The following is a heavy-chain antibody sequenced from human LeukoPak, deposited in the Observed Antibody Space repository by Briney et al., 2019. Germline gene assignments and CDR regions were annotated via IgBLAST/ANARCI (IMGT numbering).Heavy chain of an antibody. CDR3: AKGIAVAGLNYYYYGMDV. Sequence: GGSLRLSCAASGFTFSSYAMSWVRQASGKGLEWVSAISGSGGSTYYADSVKGRFTISRDNSKNTLYLQMNSLRAEDTAVYYCAKGIAVAGLNYYYYGMDVWGQGTTVTVSS. J-gene: IGHJ6*02. V-gene: IGHV3-23*01. CDR1: GFTFSSYA. CDR2: ISGSGGST. D-gene: IGHD6-19*01.